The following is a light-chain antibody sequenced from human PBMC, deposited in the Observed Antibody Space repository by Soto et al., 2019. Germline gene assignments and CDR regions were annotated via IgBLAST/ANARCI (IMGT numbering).Light chain of an antibody. Sequence: NFMLTQPHSVSESPGKTVTISCTRSSGSIASNYVQWYQQRPGSAPTPVIYEDNERRSGVPDRFSGSIDSSSNSASLTISGLKTDDEADYYCQSYHSGNVVFGGGTKLTVL. CDR1: SGSIASNY. V-gene: IGLV6-57*04. CDR3: QSYHSGNVV. J-gene: IGLJ2*01. CDR2: EDN.